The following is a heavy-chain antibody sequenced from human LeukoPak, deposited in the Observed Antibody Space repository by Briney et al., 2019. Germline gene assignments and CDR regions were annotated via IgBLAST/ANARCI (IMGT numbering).Heavy chain of an antibody. CDR3: ARAGKRITMVRGVVYWFDP. J-gene: IGHJ5*02. CDR2: MNPNSGNT. V-gene: IGHV1-8*01. CDR1: GYTFTSYD. D-gene: IGHD3-10*01. Sequence: DSVKVSCKASGYTFTSYDINWVRQATGQGLEWMGWMNPNSGNTGYAQKFQGRVTMTRNTSISTAYMELSSLRSEDTAVYYCARAGKRITMVRGVVYWFDPWGQGTLVTVSS.